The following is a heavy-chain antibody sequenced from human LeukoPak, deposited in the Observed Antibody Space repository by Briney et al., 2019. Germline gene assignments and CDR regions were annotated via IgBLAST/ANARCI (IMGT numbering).Heavy chain of an antibody. CDR1: GGSISRDN. Sequence: LETLSLTCTDSGGSISRDNWSWIWQPPRKGLEWIGHIFYSVSTNSNPSLKSRVTISVDTSKNQFSLNLSSVTAADTAVYYCARVYYSNSYDYWYFDLWGRGTLVTVSS. CDR3: ARVYYSNSYDYWYFDL. V-gene: IGHV4-59*01. CDR2: IFYSVST. J-gene: IGHJ2*01. D-gene: IGHD6-13*01.